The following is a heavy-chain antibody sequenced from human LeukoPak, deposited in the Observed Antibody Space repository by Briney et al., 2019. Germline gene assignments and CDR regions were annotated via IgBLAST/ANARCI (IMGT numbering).Heavy chain of an antibody. D-gene: IGHD4-17*01. Sequence: GGSLRLSCAASGFTFSSYGMHWVRQAPGKELEWVAVISYDGSNKYYADSVKGRFTISRDNSKNTLYLQMNSLRAEDTAVYYCAKDTYGDLDYWGQGTLVTVSS. CDR1: GFTFSSYG. V-gene: IGHV3-30*18. CDR2: ISYDGSNK. CDR3: AKDTYGDLDY. J-gene: IGHJ4*02.